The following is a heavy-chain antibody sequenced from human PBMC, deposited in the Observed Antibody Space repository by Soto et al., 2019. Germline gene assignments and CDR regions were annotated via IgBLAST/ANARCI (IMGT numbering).Heavy chain of an antibody. CDR1: GFTFSNAW. CDR3: TTDPYFSL. V-gene: IGHV3-15*01. J-gene: IGHJ4*02. Sequence: GGSLRLSCAASGFTFSNAWMGWVRQAPGKGLEWVGRLKSKADGGTTDYAAPVKGRFTISRDDSRSTLFLQMNSLKSEDTAVYYCTTDPYFSLWGQGTLVTVSS. D-gene: IGHD1-26*01. CDR2: LKSKADGGTT.